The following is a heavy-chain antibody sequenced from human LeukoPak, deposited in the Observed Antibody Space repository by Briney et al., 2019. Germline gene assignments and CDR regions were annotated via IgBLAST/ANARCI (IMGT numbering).Heavy chain of an antibody. CDR1: GFTFSSYS. CDR3: ARGGNSLDY. J-gene: IGHJ4*02. D-gene: IGHD3-10*01. CDR2: ISSSSTI. Sequence: GGSLRLSCAASGFTFSSYSMNWVRQAPGKGLEWVSYISSSSTIYYADSVKGRFTISRDNAKNSLYLQMNSLRVEDTAVYYCARGGNSLDYWGQGTLVTVSS. V-gene: IGHV3-48*01.